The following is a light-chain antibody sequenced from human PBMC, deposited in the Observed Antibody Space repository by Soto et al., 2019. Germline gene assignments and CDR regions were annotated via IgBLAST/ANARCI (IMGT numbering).Light chain of an antibody. CDR2: SNG. J-gene: IGLJ2*01. CDR3: ASWDDSLHGVV. V-gene: IGLV1-44*01. CDR1: SSNIGSNT. Sequence: QPVLTQPPSASGTPGRRVTISCSGGSSNIGSNTVNWYQHLPGTAPKLLIYSNGQRPSGVPDRFSGSKSDTSASLAISGLQSEDEADYYCASWDDSLHGVVFGGGTKLTVL.